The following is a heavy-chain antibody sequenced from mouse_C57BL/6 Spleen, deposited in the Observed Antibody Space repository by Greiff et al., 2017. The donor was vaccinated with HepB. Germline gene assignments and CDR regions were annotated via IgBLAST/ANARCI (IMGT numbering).Heavy chain of an antibody. CDR2: IDPETGGT. Sequence: QVQLQQSGAELVRPGASVTLSCKASGYTFTDYEMHWVKQTPVHGLEWIGAIDPETGGTAYNQKFKGKAILTADKSSSTAYMELRSLTSEDSAVYYCTSGGGFLEAYWGQGTLVTVSA. CDR1: GYTFTDYE. V-gene: IGHV1-15*01. J-gene: IGHJ3*01. CDR3: TSGGGFLEAY.